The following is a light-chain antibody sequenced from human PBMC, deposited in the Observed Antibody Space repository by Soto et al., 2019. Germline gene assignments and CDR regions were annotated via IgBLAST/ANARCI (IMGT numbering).Light chain of an antibody. CDR1: QSLLHSNGYNY. CDR3: MQSLQSPLT. J-gene: IGKJ4*01. CDR2: LGS. V-gene: IGKV2-28*01. Sequence: DIVMTQSPLSLPVTPGEPASISCRSSQSLLHSNGYNYLDWYLQKPGQSPQLLIYLGSNRASGVPDRFSGTVSGTDFTLKISRVKAEDVGVYYCMQSLQSPLTFGGGTKVDIK.